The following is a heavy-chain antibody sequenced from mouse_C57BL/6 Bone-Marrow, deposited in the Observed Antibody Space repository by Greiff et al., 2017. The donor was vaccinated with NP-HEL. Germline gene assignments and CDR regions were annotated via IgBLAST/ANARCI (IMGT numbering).Heavy chain of an antibody. CDR2: IYPGDGDT. D-gene: IGHD2-1*01. V-gene: IGHV1-80*01. CDR1: GYAFSSYW. CDR3: ARWGIYYGTRYAMDY. Sequence: QVQLKQSGAELVKPGASVKISCKASGYAFSSYWMNWVKQRPGKGLEWIGQIYPGDGDTNYNGKFKGKATLTADKSSSTAYMQLSSLTSEDSAVYFCARWGIYYGTRYAMDYWGQGTSVTVSS. J-gene: IGHJ4*01.